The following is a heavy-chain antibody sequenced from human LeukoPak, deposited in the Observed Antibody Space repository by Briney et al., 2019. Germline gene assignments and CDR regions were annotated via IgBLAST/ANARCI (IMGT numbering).Heavy chain of an antibody. CDR2: VSNNGGNT. V-gene: IGHV3-64*01. Sequence: GGSLRLSCAASGFSFSSYAMHWVRQAPGKGLEYVSAVSNNGGNTYYANSVKARFTISRDNSKNTLYLQMGSLRTEDMAVYYCARQYCSSTSCTFDYWGQGTLVTVSS. D-gene: IGHD2-2*01. J-gene: IGHJ4*02. CDR3: ARQYCSSTSCTFDY. CDR1: GFSFSSYA.